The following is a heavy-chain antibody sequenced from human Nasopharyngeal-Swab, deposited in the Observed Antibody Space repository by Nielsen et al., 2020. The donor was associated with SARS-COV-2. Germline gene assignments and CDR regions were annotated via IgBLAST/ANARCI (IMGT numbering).Heavy chain of an antibody. CDR2: ISSSSSTI. CDR3: ARETRHFGDFWSGYYGSFDAFDI. Sequence: GESLKISCAAAGFTFSSYSMNWVRQAPGKGLEWVSYISSSSSTIYYADSVKGRFTISRDNAKNSLYLQMNSLRDEDTAFYYCARETRHFGDFWSGYYGSFDAFDIWGQGTMVTVSS. V-gene: IGHV3-48*02. CDR1: GFTFSSYS. J-gene: IGHJ3*02. D-gene: IGHD3-3*01.